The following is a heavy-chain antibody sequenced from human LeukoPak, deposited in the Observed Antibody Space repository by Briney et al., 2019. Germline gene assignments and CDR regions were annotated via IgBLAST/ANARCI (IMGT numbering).Heavy chain of an antibody. D-gene: IGHD3-10*01. CDR1: GYSISSGYY. CDR3: ARSQRRFGESYYFDY. CDR2: IYHSGST. Sequence: SETLSLTCTVSGYSISSGYYWGWIRQPPGKGLEWIGSIYHSGSTYYNPSLKSRVTISVDTSKNQFSLKLSSVTAADTAVCYCARSQRRFGESYYFDYWGQGALVTVSS. V-gene: IGHV4-38-2*02. J-gene: IGHJ4*02.